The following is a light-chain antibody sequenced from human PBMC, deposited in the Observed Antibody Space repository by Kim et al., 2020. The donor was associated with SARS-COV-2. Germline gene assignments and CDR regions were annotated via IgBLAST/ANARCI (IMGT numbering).Light chain of an antibody. CDR2: KDT. J-gene: IGLJ2*01. CDR3: QVWDSTTAI. V-gene: IGLV3-1*01. Sequence: VSPGQTASSTSYGNRLADKDVCWYQQMPGQSPVLVIYKDTKRPSGIPERFSGSNSGNTATLTISGTQAMDDADYYCQVWDSTTAIFGGGTQLTVL. CDR1: RLADKD.